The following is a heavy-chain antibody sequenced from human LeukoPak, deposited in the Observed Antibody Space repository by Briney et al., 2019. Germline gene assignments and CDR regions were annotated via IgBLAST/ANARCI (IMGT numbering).Heavy chain of an antibody. CDR1: GFTFSDYY. V-gene: IGHV3-11*01. J-gene: IGHJ4*02. Sequence: GGSLRLSCAASGFTFSDYYMSWIRQAPGKGLEWVSYISSSGSTIYYADSVKGRFTISRDNAKNSLYLQMNSLRAEDTAVYYCAREGLYCSSTSCFDYWGQGTLVTVSS. CDR2: ISSSGSTI. CDR3: AREGLYCSSTSCFDY. D-gene: IGHD2-2*01.